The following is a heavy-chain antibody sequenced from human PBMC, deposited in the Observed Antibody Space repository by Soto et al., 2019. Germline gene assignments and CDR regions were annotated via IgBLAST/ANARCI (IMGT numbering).Heavy chain of an antibody. Sequence: ASVKVSCKASGYIFASYGISWVRQAPGQGLEWMGWISAYNGNTNYAQKLQGRVTMSTDTSTSTAYMELRSLRSDDTAVYYCGGSVGLSYGMDVWGQGTTVTVSS. CDR2: ISAYNGNT. CDR3: GGSVGLSYGMDV. V-gene: IGHV1-18*01. D-gene: IGHD1-26*01. J-gene: IGHJ6*02. CDR1: GYIFASYG.